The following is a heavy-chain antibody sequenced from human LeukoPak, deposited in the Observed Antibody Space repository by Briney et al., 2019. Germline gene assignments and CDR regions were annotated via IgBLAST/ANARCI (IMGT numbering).Heavy chain of an antibody. D-gene: IGHD2-15*01. CDR3: AGAGYCSGGSCYTSDDAFDI. CDR1: GGSISSYY. J-gene: IGHJ3*02. Sequence: SETLSLTCTVSGGSISSYYWSWIRQPPGKGLEWIGYIYYSGSTNYNPSLKSRVTISVDTSKNQFSLKLSSVTAADTAVYYCAGAGYCSGGSCYTSDDAFDIWGQGTMVTVSS. V-gene: IGHV4-59*01. CDR2: IYYSGST.